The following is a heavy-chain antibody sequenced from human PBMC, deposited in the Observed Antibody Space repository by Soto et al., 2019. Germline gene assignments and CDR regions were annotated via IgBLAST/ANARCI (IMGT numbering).Heavy chain of an antibody. Sequence: QVQLQESGPGLVKPSQTLSLTCTVSGGSISSGGYYWSWIRQHPGKGLEWIGYIYYSGSTYYNPSLKSRVTISVDTSKNQFSLKLSSVTAADTAVYYWARGFNYFWSGSYYYYGMDVWGQGTTVTVSS. CDR3: ARGFNYFWSGSYYYYGMDV. J-gene: IGHJ6*02. V-gene: IGHV4-31*03. D-gene: IGHD3-3*01. CDR1: GGSISSGGYY. CDR2: IYYSGST.